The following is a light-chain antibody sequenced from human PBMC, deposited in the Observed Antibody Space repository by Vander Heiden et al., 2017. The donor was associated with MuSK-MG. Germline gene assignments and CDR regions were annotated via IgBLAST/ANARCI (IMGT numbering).Light chain of an antibody. V-gene: IGLV2-8*01. J-gene: IGLJ2*01. Sequence: QSALTQPPSASGSPGQSVTISCTGTGNDVGAYNYVSWYQHHPGKTPKLIIYEVTKRPSGVTDRFSGSRSGNTASLTVSGLQADDEADYYCSSYAGSHVVFGGGTKLTVL. CDR1: GNDVGAYNY. CDR3: SSYAGSHVV. CDR2: EVT.